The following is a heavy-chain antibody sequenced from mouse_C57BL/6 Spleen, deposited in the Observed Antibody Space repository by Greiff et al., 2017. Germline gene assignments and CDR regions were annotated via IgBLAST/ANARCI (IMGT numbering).Heavy chain of an antibody. CDR1: GFTFSSYA. V-gene: IGHV5-4*01. CDR2: ISDGGSYT. J-gene: IGHJ2*01. D-gene: IGHD4-1*01. Sequence: EVKVEESGGGLVKPGGSLKLSCAASGFTFSSYAMSWVRQTPEKRLEWVATISDGGSYTYYPDNVKGRFTISRDNAKNNLYLQMSHLKSEDTAMYYCARDDVTGFDYWGQGTTLTVSS. CDR3: ARDDVTGFDY.